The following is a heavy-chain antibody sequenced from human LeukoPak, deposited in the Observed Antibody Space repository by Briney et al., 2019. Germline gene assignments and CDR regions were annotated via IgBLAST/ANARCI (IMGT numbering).Heavy chain of an antibody. CDR2: ISGSGGST. J-gene: IGHJ6*02. D-gene: IGHD3-3*01. V-gene: IGHV3-23*01. CDR1: GFTFSSYA. CDR3: AKGPPPVSYYDFWSGYYTPPPLYGMDV. Sequence: GGSLRLSCAASGFTFSSYAMSWVRQAPGKGLGWVSAISGSGGSTYYADSVKGRFTISRDNSKNTLYLQMNSLRAEDTAVYYCAKGPPPVSYYDFWSGYYTPPPLYGMDVWGQGTTVTVSS.